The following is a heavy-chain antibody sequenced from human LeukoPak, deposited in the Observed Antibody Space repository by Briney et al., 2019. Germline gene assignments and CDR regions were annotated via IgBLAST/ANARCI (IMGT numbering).Heavy chain of an antibody. V-gene: IGHV1-2*02. CDR2: INPNSGGT. CDR1: GYTFTGYY. D-gene: IGHD1-7*01. Sequence: ASVKVSCKASGYTFTGYYMHWVRQAPGQGLEWMGWINPNSGGTNYAQKFQGRVTMTRDTSISTAYMELSRLRSDNTAVYYCARVGWRYNWNYGAYYFDYWGQGTLVTVSS. J-gene: IGHJ4*02. CDR3: ARVGWRYNWNYGAYYFDY.